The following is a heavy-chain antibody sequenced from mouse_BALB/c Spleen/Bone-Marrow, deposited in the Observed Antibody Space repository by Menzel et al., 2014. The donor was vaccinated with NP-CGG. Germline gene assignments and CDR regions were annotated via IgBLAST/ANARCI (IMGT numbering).Heavy chain of an antibody. V-gene: IGHV1-18*01. D-gene: IGHD2-10*01. Sequence: EVQGVESGPELVKPGASMKISCKASGYSFTGYTMNWVKQSHGKNLEWIGLINPYNGGTSYNQKFKGKATLTVDKSSSTAYMELLSLTSEDSAVYYCARGPYYGYYFDNWGQGTTLTVSS. CDR1: GYSFTGYT. J-gene: IGHJ2*01. CDR3: ARGPYYGYYFDN. CDR2: INPYNGGT.